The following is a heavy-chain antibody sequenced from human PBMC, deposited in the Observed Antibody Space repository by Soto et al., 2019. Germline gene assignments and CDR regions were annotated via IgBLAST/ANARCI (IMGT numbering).Heavy chain of an antibody. CDR3: ARDLRGYDYNYYYYYMDV. J-gene: IGHJ6*03. Sequence: ASVKVSCKASGYTFTSYGISWVRQAPGQGLEWMGWISAYNGNTNYAQKLQGRVTVTTDTSTSTAYMELRSLRSDDTAVYYCARDLRGYDYNYYYYYMDVWGKGTTVTVSS. V-gene: IGHV1-18*01. CDR2: ISAYNGNT. D-gene: IGHD5-12*01. CDR1: GYTFTSYG.